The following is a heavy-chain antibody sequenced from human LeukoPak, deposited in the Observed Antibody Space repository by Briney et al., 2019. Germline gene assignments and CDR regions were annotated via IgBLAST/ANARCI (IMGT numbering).Heavy chain of an antibody. Sequence: ASVKVSCKASGGTFSSYAISWVRQAPGQGLEWMGGIIPIFGTANYAQKFQGRVTMTRSTSISTAYMELSSLRSEDTAVDYCARGFSSRYYYYYYMDVWGKGTTVTISS. CDR1: GGTFSSYA. V-gene: IGHV1-69*05. J-gene: IGHJ6*03. D-gene: IGHD6-13*01. CDR3: ARGFSSRYYYYYYMDV. CDR2: IIPIFGTA.